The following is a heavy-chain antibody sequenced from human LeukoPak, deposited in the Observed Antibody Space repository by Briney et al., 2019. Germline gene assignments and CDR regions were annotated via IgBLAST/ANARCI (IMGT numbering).Heavy chain of an antibody. J-gene: IGHJ4*02. CDR2: IYYSGST. Sequence: SETLSLTCTVSGRSISSYYWSWIRQPPGKGLEGIGYIYYSGSTNYNPSLKSRVTISVDTSKNQFSLKLSSVTAADTAVYYCARDLPPGDSSGWYALGYWGQGTLVTVSS. V-gene: IGHV4-59*01. D-gene: IGHD6-19*01. CDR1: GRSISSYY. CDR3: ARDLPPGDSSGWYALGY.